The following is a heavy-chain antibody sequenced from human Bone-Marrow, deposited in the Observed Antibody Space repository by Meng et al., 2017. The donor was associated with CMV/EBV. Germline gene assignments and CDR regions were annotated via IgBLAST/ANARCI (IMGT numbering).Heavy chain of an antibody. Sequence: GESLKIYCKGSGYSFTSYWIGWVRQMPGKGLEWKGIIYPGDSDTRYSPSFQGQVTISADKSISTAYLQWSSLKASDTAMYYCASHVIAAAGTDYGMDVWGQGTTVTVSS. D-gene: IGHD6-13*01. CDR1: GYSFTSYW. CDR3: ASHVIAAAGTDYGMDV. V-gene: IGHV5-51*01. J-gene: IGHJ6*02. CDR2: IYPGDSDT.